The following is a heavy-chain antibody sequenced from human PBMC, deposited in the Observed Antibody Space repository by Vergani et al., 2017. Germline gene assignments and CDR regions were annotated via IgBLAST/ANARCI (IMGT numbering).Heavy chain of an antibody. Sequence: QVQLVQSGAEVKKPGASVTVSCKASGYTFTSYGISWVRQAPGQGLEWMGWISAYNGNTNYAQKIQGRVTMTTDTSTSTAYMELRSLRSDDTAVYYCAREKRRDGYNTPKCDYWGQGTLVTVSS. CDR3: AREKRRDGYNTPKCDY. CDR2: ISAYNGNT. CDR1: GYTFTSYG. D-gene: IGHD5-24*01. J-gene: IGHJ4*02. V-gene: IGHV1-18*01.